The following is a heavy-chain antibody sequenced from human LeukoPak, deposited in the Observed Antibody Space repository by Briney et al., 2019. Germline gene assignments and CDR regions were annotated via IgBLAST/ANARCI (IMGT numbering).Heavy chain of an antibody. Sequence: PSETLSLTCTVSGGSISTYYWSWIRQPPGKGLEWIGYIYYSGSTSYNPSLKSRVTISVDTSKNQFSLKLSSVTAADTAVYYCARRGVWFGAPGGYYYGMDVWGQGTTVTVSS. J-gene: IGHJ6*02. CDR3: ARRGVWFGAPGGYYYGMDV. D-gene: IGHD3-10*01. CDR2: IYYSGST. CDR1: GGSISTYY. V-gene: IGHV4-59*08.